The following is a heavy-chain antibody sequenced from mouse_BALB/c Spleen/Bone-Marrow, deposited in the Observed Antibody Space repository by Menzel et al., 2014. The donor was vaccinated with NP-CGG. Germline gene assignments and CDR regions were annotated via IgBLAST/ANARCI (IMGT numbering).Heavy chain of an antibody. V-gene: IGHV1-18*01. CDR1: GYSFTGFY. Sequence: EVQLQQSGPDLVKPGASVKIFCKASGYSFTGFYMHWVKQSHGKSLEWIGRVNPNTGGANYNQKFMGKAILTVDKSSTTACMELRSLTSEDSAVYYCARSLYYYGSRYAPYVVDYRGQGTSVTVSS. CDR2: VNPNTGGA. J-gene: IGHJ4*01. CDR3: ARSLYYYGSRYAPYVVDY. D-gene: IGHD1-1*01.